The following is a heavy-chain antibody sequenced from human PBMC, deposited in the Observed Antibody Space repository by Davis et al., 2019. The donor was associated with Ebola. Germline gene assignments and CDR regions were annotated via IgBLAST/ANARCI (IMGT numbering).Heavy chain of an antibody. V-gene: IGHV4-4*02. J-gene: IGHJ3*02. CDR2: IYHSGST. CDR1: GGSISSSNW. D-gene: IGHD6-13*01. Sequence: PSETLSLTCAVSGGSISSSNWWSWVRQPPGKGLEWIGEIYHSGSTNYNPSLKSRVTISVDKSKNQFSLKLSSVTAADTAVYYCARSLAAAGTVDAFDIWGQGTMVTVSS. CDR3: ARSLAAAGTVDAFDI.